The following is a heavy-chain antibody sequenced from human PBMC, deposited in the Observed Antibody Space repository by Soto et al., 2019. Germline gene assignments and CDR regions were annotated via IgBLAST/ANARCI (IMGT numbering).Heavy chain of an antibody. CDR1: GGSISSGDYY. CDR3: ARERVPAFIQHTWFDP. Sequence: QVQLQESGPGLVKPSQTLSLTCTVSGGSISSGDYYWSWIRQPPGKGLEWIGYHYYSGSTYYNPYLQRRVTISLDTSKNQFSLNLSSVTAADTAVYYCARERVPAFIQHTWFDPCGQGTLLTVSS. D-gene: IGHD2-2*01. J-gene: IGHJ5*02. CDR2: HYYSGST. V-gene: IGHV4-30-4*08.